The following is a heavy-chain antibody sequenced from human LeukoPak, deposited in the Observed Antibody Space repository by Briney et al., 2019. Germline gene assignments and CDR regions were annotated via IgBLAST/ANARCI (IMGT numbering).Heavy chain of an antibody. CDR1: GFTVSSKY. V-gene: IGHV3-53*01. Sequence: GGSLRPSCAASGFTVSSKYMSWVRQAPGKGLEWVSVIHSSGSTDYADSVKGRFTISRDNSKNTVYLQMNSLRAEDTAVYYCARDPAGIAVAGNYWGQGTLVTVSS. CDR3: ARDPAGIAVAGNY. CDR2: IHSSGST. J-gene: IGHJ4*02. D-gene: IGHD6-19*01.